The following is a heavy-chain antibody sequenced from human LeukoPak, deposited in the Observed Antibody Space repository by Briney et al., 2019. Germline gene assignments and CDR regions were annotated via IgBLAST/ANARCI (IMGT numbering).Heavy chain of an antibody. Sequence: PGGSLRLSCAASGFTFSSYEVNWVRQAPGKGLEWVSYISSSGSTIYYADSVKGRFTISRDNAKNSLYLQMNSLRAEDTAVYYCARDQSVSRGYNDAFDIWGQGTMVTVSS. CDR2: ISSSGSTI. V-gene: IGHV3-48*03. D-gene: IGHD3-22*01. J-gene: IGHJ3*02. CDR3: ARDQSVSRGYNDAFDI. CDR1: GFTFSSYE.